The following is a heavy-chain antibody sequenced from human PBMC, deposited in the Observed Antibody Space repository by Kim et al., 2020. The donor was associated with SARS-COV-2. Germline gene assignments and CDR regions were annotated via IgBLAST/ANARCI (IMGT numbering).Heavy chain of an antibody. V-gene: IGHV3-33*05. Sequence: GGSLRLSCAASGFTFSSYGMHWVRQAPGKGLEWVAVISYDGSNKYYADSVKGRFTISRDNSKNTLYLQMNSLRAEDTAVYYCARGEAVAGRDGYYYYYGMDVWGQGTTVTVSS. D-gene: IGHD6-19*01. CDR2: ISYDGSNK. CDR1: GFTFSSYG. CDR3: ARGEAVAGRDGYYYYYGMDV. J-gene: IGHJ6*02.